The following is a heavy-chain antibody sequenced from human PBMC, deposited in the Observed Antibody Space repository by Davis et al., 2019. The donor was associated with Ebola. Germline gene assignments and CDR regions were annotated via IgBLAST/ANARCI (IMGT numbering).Heavy chain of an antibody. V-gene: IGHV3-33*01. Sequence: PGGSLRLSCAASGFTFSSYGMHWVRQAPGKGLEWVAVIWYDGNNKNYADSVRGRFTISRDNSQNTLYLQMDSLRAEDTAVYYCARTSPNGDFTYYFDHWGQGTLVTVSS. CDR2: IWYDGNNK. CDR1: GFTFSSYG. D-gene: IGHD4-17*01. J-gene: IGHJ4*02. CDR3: ARTSPNGDFTYYFDH.